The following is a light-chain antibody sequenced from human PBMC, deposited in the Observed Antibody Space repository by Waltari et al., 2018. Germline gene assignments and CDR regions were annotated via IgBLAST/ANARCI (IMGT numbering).Light chain of an antibody. J-gene: IGLJ2*01. CDR1: TSDRGGFDY. V-gene: IGLV2-8*01. CDR2: EVS. CDR3: SSFAGSSQML. Sequence: QSALTQPPSASGSPGQSVPIPCPGTTSDRGGFDYFSWYQQHPGKVPRLMIYEVSKRPSGVPDRFSGSKSGNTASLTVSGLQVEDEADYYCSSFAGSSQMLFGGGTKLTVL.